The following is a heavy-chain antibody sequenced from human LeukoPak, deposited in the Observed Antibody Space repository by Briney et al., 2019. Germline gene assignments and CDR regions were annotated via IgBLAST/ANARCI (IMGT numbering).Heavy chain of an antibody. J-gene: IGHJ4*02. CDR2: ISSSSSYI. Sequence: GGSLRLSCAASGFTFSSYSMNWVRQAPGKRLEWVSSISSSSSYIYYADSVKGRFTISRDNAKNSLYLQMNSLRAEDTAVYYCASGDGYYDSSGYFDYWGQGTLVTVSS. CDR1: GFTFSSYS. CDR3: ASGDGYYDSSGYFDY. V-gene: IGHV3-21*01. D-gene: IGHD3-22*01.